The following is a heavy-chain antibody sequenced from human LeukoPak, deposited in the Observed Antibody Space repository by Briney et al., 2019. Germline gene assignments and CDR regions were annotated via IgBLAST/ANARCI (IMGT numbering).Heavy chain of an antibody. V-gene: IGHV4-59*01. J-gene: IGHJ3*02. CDR1: GGSISSYY. CDR3: AREDGYSSSWYDAFDI. D-gene: IGHD6-13*01. Sequence: PSETLSLTCTVSGGSISSYYWSWIRQPPGKGLEWIGYIYYSGSTNYNPSLKSRVTISVDTSKNQFSLKLSSVTAADTAVYYCAREDGYSSSWYDAFDIWGQGTMVTVSS. CDR2: IYYSGST.